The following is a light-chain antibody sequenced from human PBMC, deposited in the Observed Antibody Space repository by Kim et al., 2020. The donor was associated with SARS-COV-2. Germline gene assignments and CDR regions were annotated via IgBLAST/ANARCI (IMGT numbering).Light chain of an antibody. J-gene: IGLJ2*01. V-gene: IGLV3-21*01. Sequence: ATGKTARTSGGGANIGSARVRWQQPKAGPAPVVVIYNDRDRPAGIPDRFSGSNSGNTAPLTITRVDAGDEADYYCQVGDTSTNHVVFGGGTQLTVL. CDR2: NDR. CDR3: QVGDTSTNHVV. CDR1: NIGSAR.